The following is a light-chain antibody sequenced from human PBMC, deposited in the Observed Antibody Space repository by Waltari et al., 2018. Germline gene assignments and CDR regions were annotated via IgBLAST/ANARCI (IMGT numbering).Light chain of an antibody. CDR3: CSYTSSRTWV. Sequence: QSAPTQPPSVSGSPGQSVTISCTGTSSDVGGYSYVSWYQQHPGKAPKVMIYGVNNRPSGVSDRFSASKSGNTASLTISGLQAEDEADYYCCSYTSSRTWVFGGGTRLTVL. V-gene: IGLV2-14*01. CDR2: GVN. CDR1: SSDVGGYSY. J-gene: IGLJ2*01.